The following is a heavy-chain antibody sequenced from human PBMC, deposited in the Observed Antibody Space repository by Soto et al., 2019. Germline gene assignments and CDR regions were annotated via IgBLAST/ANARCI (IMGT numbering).Heavy chain of an antibody. CDR3: ARDSVAGTAYYYFYYGMDV. Sequence: CAISGDSVSSNSAAWNWIRQSPSRGLEWLGRTYYRSKWYNDYAVSVKSRITINPDTSKNQFSLQLNSVTPEDTAVYYCARDSVAGTAYYYFYYGMDVWGQGTTVTVSS. D-gene: IGHD6-19*01. CDR2: TYYRSKWYN. V-gene: IGHV6-1*01. CDR1: GDSVSSNSAA. J-gene: IGHJ6*02.